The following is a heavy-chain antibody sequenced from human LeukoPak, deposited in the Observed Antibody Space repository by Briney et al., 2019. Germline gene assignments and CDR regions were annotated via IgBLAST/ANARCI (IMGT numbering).Heavy chain of an antibody. V-gene: IGHV3-30*03. CDR2: ISHDGSSE. J-gene: IGHJ4*02. CDR1: GLTFSNYA. Sequence: GGSLRLSCAASGLTFSNYALHSVRQAPGKGLEWVALISHDGSSEYYGDSMKGRFTISRDNSRNTFYLQMNSLRAEDTAVYYCASRFEWLSSFDYWGQGTLVTVSS. CDR3: ASRFEWLSSFDY. D-gene: IGHD3-3*01.